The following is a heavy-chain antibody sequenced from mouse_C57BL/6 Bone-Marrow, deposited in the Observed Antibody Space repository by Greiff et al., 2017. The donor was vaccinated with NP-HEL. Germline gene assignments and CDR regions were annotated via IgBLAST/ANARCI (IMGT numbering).Heavy chain of an antibody. CDR2: IDPENGDT. CDR1: GFNIKDDY. Sequence: EVQRVESGAELVRPGASVKLSCTASGFNIKDDYMHWVKQRPEQGLEWIGWIDPENGDTEYASKFQGKATITADTSSNTAYLQLSSLTSEDTAVYYCTTSYYSNYGDWGQGTTLTVSS. J-gene: IGHJ2*01. CDR3: TTSYYSNYGD. D-gene: IGHD2-5*01. V-gene: IGHV14-4*01.